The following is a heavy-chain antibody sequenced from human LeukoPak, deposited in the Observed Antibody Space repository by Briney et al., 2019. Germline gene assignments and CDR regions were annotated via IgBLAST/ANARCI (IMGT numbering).Heavy chain of an antibody. CDR1: GFTYSDSS. CDR3: TRGSYDY. D-gene: IGHD3-10*01. Sequence: GGSLRLSCVASGFTYSDSSMHWVRQASGKGLEWVGRIRSKALSYAPGYAASVKGRFTISRDDSLNTVYLQMNSLRTEDTALYYCTRGSYDYWGQGTLVTVSS. V-gene: IGHV3-73*01. CDR2: IRSKALSYAP. J-gene: IGHJ4*02.